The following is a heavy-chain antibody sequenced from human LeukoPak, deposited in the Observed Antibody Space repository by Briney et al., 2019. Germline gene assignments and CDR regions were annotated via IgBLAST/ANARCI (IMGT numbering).Heavy chain of an antibody. CDR3: GSSYYYYGMDV. CDR1: GYSFTSYW. V-gene: IGHV5-10-1*01. Sequence: GESLKISCKGSGYSFTSYWISWVRQMPGKGLEWMGRIDPSDSYTNYSPSFQGHVTISADKSISTAYLQWSSRKASDTAMYYCGSSYYYYGMDVWGKGTTVTVSS. CDR2: IDPSDSYT. J-gene: IGHJ6*04.